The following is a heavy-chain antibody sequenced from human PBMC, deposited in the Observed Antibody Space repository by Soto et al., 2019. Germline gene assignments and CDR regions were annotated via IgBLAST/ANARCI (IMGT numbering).Heavy chain of an antibody. CDR1: GFTFSDYG. CDR3: AKGWPGYSSSWFAFDI. V-gene: IGHV3-30*18. Sequence: PGGSLRLSCAASGFTFSDYGMHWVRQAPGKGLEWVAVISYEGSNKYYADSVKGRFTISRDNSKNTVYLHMNSLRAEDTAVYYCAKGWPGYSSSWFAFDIWGQGTMVT. CDR2: ISYEGSNK. D-gene: IGHD6-13*01. J-gene: IGHJ3*02.